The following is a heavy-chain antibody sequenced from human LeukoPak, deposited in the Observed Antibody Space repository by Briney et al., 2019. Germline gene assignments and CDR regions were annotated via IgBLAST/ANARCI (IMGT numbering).Heavy chain of an antibody. J-gene: IGHJ5*02. CDR1: GGSISSYY. D-gene: IGHD2-2*01. CDR3: ATLGYCTSTGCPLDP. V-gene: IGHV4-59*03. CDR2: IYYSGST. Sequence: KPSETLSLTCTVSGGSISSYYWSWIRQPPGKGLEWIGYIYYSGSTNYNPSLKSRVTISVDTSKNQFSLKLSSVTAADTAVYYCATLGYCTSTGCPLDPWGQGTLVIVSS.